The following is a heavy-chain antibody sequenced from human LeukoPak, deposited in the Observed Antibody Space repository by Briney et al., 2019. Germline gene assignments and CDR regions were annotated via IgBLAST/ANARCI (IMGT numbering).Heavy chain of an antibody. CDR2: IYYSGST. CDR3: ARVYVYSSGWITG. Sequence: SETLSLPCTVSGGSISSSNYYWGWTRQPPGKGLEWIGSIYYSGSTYYIPSLKSRVTISVDRSKNQFSLKLSSVTAADTAVYYCARVYVYSSGWITGWGQGTLVTVSS. V-gene: IGHV4-39*07. D-gene: IGHD6-19*01. J-gene: IGHJ4*02. CDR1: GGSISSSNYY.